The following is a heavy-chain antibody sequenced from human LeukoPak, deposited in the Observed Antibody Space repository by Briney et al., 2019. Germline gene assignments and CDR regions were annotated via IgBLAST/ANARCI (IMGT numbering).Heavy chain of an antibody. CDR2: ISYDGSNK. CDR3: ARGGAMIRGVFDY. Sequence: GRSLRLSCAASGFTFSSYAMHWVRQAPGKGLEWVAVISYDGSNKYYADSVKGRFTISRDNSKNTLYLQMNSLRAEDTAVYYCARGGAMIRGVFDYWGQGTLVTVSS. V-gene: IGHV3-30*14. CDR1: GFTFSSYA. D-gene: IGHD3-10*01. J-gene: IGHJ4*02.